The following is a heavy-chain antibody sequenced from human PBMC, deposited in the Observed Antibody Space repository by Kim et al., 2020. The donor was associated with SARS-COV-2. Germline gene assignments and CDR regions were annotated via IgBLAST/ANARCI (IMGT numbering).Heavy chain of an antibody. Sequence: GGSLRLSCAASGFTFDDYAMHWVRQAPGKGLEWVSGISWNSGSIGYADSVKGRFTISRDNAKNSLYLQMNSLRAEDTALYYCAKALLPYSSGWYRGAFDIWGQGTMGTVSS. CDR1: GFTFDDYA. V-gene: IGHV3-9*01. CDR3: AKALLPYSSGWYRGAFDI. CDR2: ISWNSGSI. D-gene: IGHD6-19*01. J-gene: IGHJ3*02.